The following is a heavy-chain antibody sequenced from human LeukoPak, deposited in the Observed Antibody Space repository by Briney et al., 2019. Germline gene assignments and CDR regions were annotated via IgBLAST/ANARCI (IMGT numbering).Heavy chain of an antibody. CDR3: ATITVTSQFDY. D-gene: IGHD4-17*01. V-gene: IGHV1-69*04. CDR2: IIPILGIA. J-gene: IGHJ4*02. Sequence: GASVKVSCKASGGTFSSYAISWVRQAPGQGLEWMGRIIPILGIANYAQKFQGRVTITADKSTSTAYMELSSLRSEDTAVYYCATITVTSQFDYWGQGTLVTVSS. CDR1: GGTFSSYA.